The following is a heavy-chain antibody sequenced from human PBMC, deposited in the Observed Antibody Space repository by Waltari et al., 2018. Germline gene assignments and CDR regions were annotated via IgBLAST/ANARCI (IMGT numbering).Heavy chain of an antibody. V-gene: IGHV4-34*01. CDR3: ARGGRNYDFWSGYYFLPGLDY. D-gene: IGHD3-3*01. J-gene: IGHJ4*02. Sequence: QVQLQQWGAGLLKPSETLSLTCAVYGGSFSGYYWSWIRQPPGKGLEWIGEINHSGSTNYNPSLKSRVTISVDTSKNQFSLKLSSVTAADTAVYYCARGGRNYDFWSGYYFLPGLDYWGQGTLVIVSS. CDR1: GGSFSGYY. CDR2: INHSGST.